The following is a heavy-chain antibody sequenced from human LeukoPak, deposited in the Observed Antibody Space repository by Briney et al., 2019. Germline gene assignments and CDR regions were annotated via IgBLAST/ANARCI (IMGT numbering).Heavy chain of an antibody. CDR3: ATDPGEWEPI. J-gene: IGHJ3*02. V-gene: IGHV3-15*01. D-gene: IGHD1-26*01. CDR1: GFTFGDYA. CDR2: IKSKIDGGTS. Sequence: GGSLRLSCTTSGFTFGDYAMSWFRQAPGKGLEWVGRIKSKIDGGTSDYAAPVQGRFTISRDDSKNTLYLQMNSLKIEDTAVYYCATDPGEWEPIWGQGTMVTVSS.